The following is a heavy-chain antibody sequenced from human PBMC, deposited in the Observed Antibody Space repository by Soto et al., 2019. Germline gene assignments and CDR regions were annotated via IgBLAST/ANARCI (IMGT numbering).Heavy chain of an antibody. Sequence: ASVKVSCKASGYTFTGYYMHWVRQAPGQGLEWMGWINPNSGGTNYAQKFQGWVTMTRDTSISTAYMELSRLRSDDTAVYYCARERRGIVVDYNWFDPWGQGTLVTVSS. J-gene: IGHJ5*02. CDR3: ARERRGIVVDYNWFDP. V-gene: IGHV1-2*04. CDR1: GYTFTGYY. CDR2: INPNSGGT. D-gene: IGHD3-22*01.